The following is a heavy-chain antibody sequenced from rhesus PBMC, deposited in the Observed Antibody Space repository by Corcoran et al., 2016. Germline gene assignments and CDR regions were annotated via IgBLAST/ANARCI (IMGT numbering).Heavy chain of an antibody. Sequence: QVQLQESGPGLVKPSETLPLTCAVSGVSLYGNYWPWTRQSPGKGLEWIGYISGNSETTSYNPSLRGRITISKDTSQNQFSLMLTSVTAADTAVYYCARDAISLDVWGRGVLVTVSS. J-gene: IGHJ5-2*02. CDR2: ISGNSETT. V-gene: IGHV4-147*01. CDR3: ARDAISLDV. CDR1: GVSLYGNY.